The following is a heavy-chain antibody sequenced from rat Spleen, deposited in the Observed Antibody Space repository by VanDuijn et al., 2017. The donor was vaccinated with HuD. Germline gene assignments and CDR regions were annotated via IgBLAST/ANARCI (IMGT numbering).Heavy chain of an antibody. CDR1: GFTFSNYG. CDR2: ISYDGSRI. Sequence: EVQLMESGGGLVQPGGSLKLSCAASGFTFSNYGMAWVRQTPTKGLEWVAIISYDGSRIYYRDSVKGRFTISRDNAKSILYLQMDSLRSEDTATYYCARQWDYWGQGVMVTVSS. J-gene: IGHJ2*01. V-gene: IGHV5-29*01. CDR3: ARQWDY.